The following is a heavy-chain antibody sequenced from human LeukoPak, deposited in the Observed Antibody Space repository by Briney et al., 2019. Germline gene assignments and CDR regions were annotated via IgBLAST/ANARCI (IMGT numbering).Heavy chain of an antibody. Sequence: ESGPTLVKPTQTLTLTCTFSGFSLSTSGAGVGWIRQPPGEALEWLALIYWNDDKRYTPSLKSRLTITKDTSKNQVVLTMPNMDPVATATYYCAQQDNVVPAAMGYFQHWGQGTLVTVSS. CDR1: GFSLSTSGAG. D-gene: IGHD2-2*01. J-gene: IGHJ1*01. CDR2: IYWNDDK. CDR3: AQQDNVVPAAMGYFQH. V-gene: IGHV2-5*01.